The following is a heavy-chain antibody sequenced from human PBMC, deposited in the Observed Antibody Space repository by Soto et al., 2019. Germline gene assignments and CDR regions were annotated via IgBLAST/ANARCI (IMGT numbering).Heavy chain of an antibody. J-gene: IGHJ4*02. D-gene: IGHD3-22*01. V-gene: IGHV3-23*01. CDR1: GFTFSSYA. CDR3: AKDPRSLISMIVVVNPYYFDY. Sequence: GGSLRLSCAASGFTFSSYAMSWVRQAPGKGLEWVSAISGSGGSTYYADSVKGRFTISRDNSKNTLYLQMNSLRAEDTAVYYCAKDPRSLISMIVVVNPYYFDYWGQGTLVTVSS. CDR2: ISGSGGST.